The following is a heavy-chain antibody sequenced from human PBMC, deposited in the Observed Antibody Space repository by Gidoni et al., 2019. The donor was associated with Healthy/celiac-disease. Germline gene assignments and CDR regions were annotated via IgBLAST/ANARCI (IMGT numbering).Heavy chain of an antibody. CDR2: IYWDDDK. D-gene: IGHD3-9*01. CDR3: AHRGRILTGYGSWADP. Sequence: QINLKESGPTLVKPTQTLTLTCTFSGFSLSTSRVGVGWIRQPPGKALEWLALIYWDDDKRSSPSLKSRLTITKDTSKNQVVLTMTNMDPVDTATYYCAHRGRILTGYGSWADPWGQGTLVTVSS. J-gene: IGHJ5*02. CDR1: GFSLSTSRVG. V-gene: IGHV2-5*02.